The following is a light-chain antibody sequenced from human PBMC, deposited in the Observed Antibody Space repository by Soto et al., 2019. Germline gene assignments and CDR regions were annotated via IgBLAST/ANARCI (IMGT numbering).Light chain of an antibody. V-gene: IGKV3D-20*02. CDR3: PQRSNWPLT. J-gene: IGKJ4*01. CDR2: GAS. CDR1: QSGISSY. Sequence: ESVLTQSPGTLSLSPGEIATLSCRASQSGISSYLAWYQQKPGQAPRPLIYGASSRAIGIPDRFSGSGSGTDFTLTISRLEPEDFAVYYCPQRSNWPLTFGGGTKVEIK.